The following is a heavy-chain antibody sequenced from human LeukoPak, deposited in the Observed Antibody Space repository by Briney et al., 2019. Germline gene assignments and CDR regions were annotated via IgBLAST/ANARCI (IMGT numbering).Heavy chain of an antibody. V-gene: IGHV3-7*05. CDR1: GFTFSSYW. J-gene: IGHJ4*02. D-gene: IGHD5-18*01. Sequence: AGGSLRLSCAASGFTFSSYWMSWVRQAPGKGLEWVANIKQHGSEKYYVDSVKGGFTISRDNDKNSLYLQMNSLRAEDTAVYYCARDRGMRGYSYGWDWGQGTLVTVSS. CDR3: ARDRGMRGYSYGWD. CDR2: IKQHGSEK.